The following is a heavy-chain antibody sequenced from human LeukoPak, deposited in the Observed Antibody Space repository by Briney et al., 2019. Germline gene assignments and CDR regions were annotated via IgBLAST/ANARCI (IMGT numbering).Heavy chain of an antibody. V-gene: IGHV1-2*02. CDR2: VNPNSGGT. J-gene: IGHJ5*02. CDR1: GYTSSDFY. D-gene: IGHD3-10*01. Sequence: ASVKVSCKSPGYTSSDFYIHWVRQAPGQGLEWMGWVNPNSGGTDFAQNFQGRVTMTRDTSISTAYMELRGLRTDDTAVYYCARGINWFDPWGQEPWSPSPQ. CDR3: ARGINWFDP.